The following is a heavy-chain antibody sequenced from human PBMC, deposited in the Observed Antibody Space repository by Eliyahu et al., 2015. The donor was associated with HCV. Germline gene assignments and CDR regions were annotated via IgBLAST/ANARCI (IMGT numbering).Heavy chain of an antibody. CDR1: GYRFSSSW. CDR3: ARSGSYFGKPTYFDY. D-gene: IGHD1-26*01. CDR2: IYPGDSDT. J-gene: IGHJ4*02. V-gene: IGHV5-51*03. Sequence: EVQLVQSGAEVKKPGESLKISCKGSGYRFSSSWIGWVRQMPGXGLEWMGIIYPGDSDTRYSPSFQGQVTISADKSISTAYLYWSSLKASDTAMFYCARSGSYFGKPTYFDYWGQGTLVTVSS.